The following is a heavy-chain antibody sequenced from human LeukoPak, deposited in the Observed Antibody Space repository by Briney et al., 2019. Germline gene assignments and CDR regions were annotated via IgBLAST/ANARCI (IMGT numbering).Heavy chain of an antibody. CDR1: GGSFSGYY. CDR2: INHSGST. CDR3: ARMGRGYYYGSGSYFADY. J-gene: IGHJ4*02. D-gene: IGHD3-10*01. Sequence: SETLSLTCAVYGGSFSGYYWSWIRQPPGKGLERIGEINHSGSTNYNPSLKSRVTISVDTSKNQFSLKLSSVTAADTAVYYCARMGRGYYYGSGSYFADYWGQGTLVTVSP. V-gene: IGHV4-34*01.